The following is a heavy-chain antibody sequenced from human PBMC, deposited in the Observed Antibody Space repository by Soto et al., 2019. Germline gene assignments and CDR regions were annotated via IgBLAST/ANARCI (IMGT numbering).Heavy chain of an antibody. J-gene: IGHJ5*02. V-gene: IGHV1-2*02. CDR1: RYIFTAYF. CDR3: ASLDPGARFDT. CDR2: IKPNNGAT. Sequence: QVQLVQSGAEVKKPGASVKVSCKAPRYIFTAYFMHWVRQAPGQGLEWMGWIKPNNGATHYGLSFQGRVTMTRDTSISKAYMELRSLRSDDTAGYYGASLDPGARFDTWGQGTLVIVSS.